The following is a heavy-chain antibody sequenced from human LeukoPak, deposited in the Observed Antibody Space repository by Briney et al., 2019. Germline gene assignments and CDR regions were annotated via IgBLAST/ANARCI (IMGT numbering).Heavy chain of an antibody. Sequence: GGSLRLSCAASGFTFSDYYMSWIRQAPGEGLEWVSYISSSGSTIYYADSVKGRFTISRDNAKNSLYLQMNSLRAEDTAVYYCARGQSSGWYENGMDVWGQGTTVTVSS. CDR3: ARGQSSGWYENGMDV. J-gene: IGHJ6*02. CDR2: ISSSGSTI. CDR1: GFTFSDYY. D-gene: IGHD6-19*01. V-gene: IGHV3-11*01.